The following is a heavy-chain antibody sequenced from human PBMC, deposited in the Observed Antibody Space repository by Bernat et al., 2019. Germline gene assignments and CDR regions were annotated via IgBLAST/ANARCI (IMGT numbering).Heavy chain of an antibody. J-gene: IGHJ6*03. V-gene: IGHV1-69*01. CDR1: GGTFSSYA. D-gene: IGHD3-10*01. CDR3: ARVYLNGSGSYNPTSYYYYYYMDV. Sequence: QVQLVQSGAEVKKTGSSVKVSCKASGGTFSSYAISWVRQAPGQGLEWMGGIIPIFGSANYAQKFQGSVTITADESTSTAYMELSSLRSEDTAVYYCARVYLNGSGSYNPTSYYYYYYMDVWGKGTTVTVSS. CDR2: IIPIFGSA.